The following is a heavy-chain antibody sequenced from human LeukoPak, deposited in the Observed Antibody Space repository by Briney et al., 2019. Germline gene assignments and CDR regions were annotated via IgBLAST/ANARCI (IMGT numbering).Heavy chain of an antibody. CDR3: AIDVGGVLTY. J-gene: IGHJ4*02. CDR1: GYTLTELS. V-gene: IGHV1-24*01. Sequence: ASVKVSCKVSGYTLTELSMHWVRQAPGKGLEWMGGVDPEDGEIIYAQKFQGRVTMTEDTSTSTAYMELSTLRSADTAVYYCAIDVGGVLTYWGQGTLVTVSS. CDR2: VDPEDGEI. D-gene: IGHD2-15*01.